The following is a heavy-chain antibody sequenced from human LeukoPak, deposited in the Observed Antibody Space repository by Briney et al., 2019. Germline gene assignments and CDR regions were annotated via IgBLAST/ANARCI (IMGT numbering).Heavy chain of an antibody. CDR1: GYTFTTYY. V-gene: IGHV1-46*01. Sequence: GASVKVSCKASGYTFTTYYIHGVRQAPGQGLEWMGIINPSGGSTTYAQKFQGRVTMTRDTSTSTVYMELSSLRSEDTAVYYCARDSGGRGTNDAFDIWGQGTMVTVSS. CDR3: ARDSGGRGTNDAFDI. D-gene: IGHD2-8*01. CDR2: INPSGGST. J-gene: IGHJ3*02.